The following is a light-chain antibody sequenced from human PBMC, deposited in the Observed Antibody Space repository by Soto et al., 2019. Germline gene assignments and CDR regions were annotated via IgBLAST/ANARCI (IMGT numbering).Light chain of an antibody. Sequence: EIVLSQAPATLSLSPGEAATLCGRASQSVSTYLASYQQQPRQPPRLLIYAASNRATGLPARFSGSGSGTDFTLTISSLEPEDFAVYYCQPRSNWPINFGQGKRREIK. CDR3: QPRSNWPIN. CDR1: QSVSTY. J-gene: IGKJ5*01. V-gene: IGKV3-11*01. CDR2: AAS.